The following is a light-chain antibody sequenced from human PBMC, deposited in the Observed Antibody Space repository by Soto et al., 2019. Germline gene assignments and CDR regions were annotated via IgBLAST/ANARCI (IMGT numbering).Light chain of an antibody. CDR1: STNSGNNY. J-gene: IGLJ1*01. CDR2: DNN. CDR3: GTWDSSLSAYYV. V-gene: IGLV1-51*01. Sequence: QSVLTQPPSVSAAPGQKVTISCSGSSTNSGNNYVSWYQQLPGTAPKLRIYDNNKRPSGIPDRFSGSKSGTSATLGITGLQTGDEADYYCGTWDSSLSAYYVFGTGTKVTVL.